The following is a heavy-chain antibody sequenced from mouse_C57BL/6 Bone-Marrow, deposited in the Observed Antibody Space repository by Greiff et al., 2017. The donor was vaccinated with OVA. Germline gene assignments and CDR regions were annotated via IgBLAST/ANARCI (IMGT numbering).Heavy chain of an antibody. V-gene: IGHV5-4*01. CDR3: ARDYYGSRNWYFDV. CDR2: ISDGGSYT. J-gene: IGHJ1*03. Sequence: EVMLVESGGGLVKPGGSLKLSCAASGFTFSSYAMSWVRQTPVKRLEWVATISDGGSYTYYPDNVKGRFTISRDNAKNNLYLQMSHLKSEDTAMYYCARDYYGSRNWYFDVWGTGTTVTVSS. D-gene: IGHD1-1*01. CDR1: GFTFSSYA.